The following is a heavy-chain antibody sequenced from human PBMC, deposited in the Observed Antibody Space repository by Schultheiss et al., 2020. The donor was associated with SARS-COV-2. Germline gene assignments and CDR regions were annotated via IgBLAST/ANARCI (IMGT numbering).Heavy chain of an antibody. D-gene: IGHD5-18*01. CDR2: IYHSGST. CDR3: ARNTGSDWFDP. V-gene: IGHV4-61*01. CDR1: GGSISSGSYY. Sequence: SETLSLTCTVSGGSISSGSYYWSWIRQAPGKGLEWIGYIYHSGSTNYNPSLKSRVTISVDTSKNQFSLKLSSVTAADTAVYYCARNTGSDWFDPWGQGTPVTVSS. J-gene: IGHJ5*02.